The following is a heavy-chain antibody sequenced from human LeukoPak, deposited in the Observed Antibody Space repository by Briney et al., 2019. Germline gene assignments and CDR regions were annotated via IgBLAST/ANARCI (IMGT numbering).Heavy chain of an antibody. CDR1: GGSFSGYY. D-gene: IGHD6-19*01. V-gene: IGHV4-34*01. CDR2: INHSGST. Sequence: SETLSLTCAVYGGSFSGYYWSWVRQPPGKGLEWIGEINHSGSTNYNPSLKSRVTISVDTSKNQFSLKLSSVTAADTAVYYCARGGWYYGCWGQGTLVTVSS. J-gene: IGHJ4*02. CDR3: ARGGWYYGC.